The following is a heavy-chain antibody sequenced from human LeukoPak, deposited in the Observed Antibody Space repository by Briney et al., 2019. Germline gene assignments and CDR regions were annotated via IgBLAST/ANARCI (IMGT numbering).Heavy chain of an antibody. CDR3: NSGSRRVVLPAAIPRWSRGMVV. CDR2: IRSKANSYAT. Sequence: PGGSLRLSCAASGFTFSGSAMHWVRQASGKGLEWVGRIRSKANSYATAYAASVKGRFTISRDDSKNTAYLQMNSLKTEDTAVYYCNSGSRRVVLPAAIPRWSRGMVVWGQGTTVTVSS. J-gene: IGHJ6*01. CDR1: GFTFSGSA. D-gene: IGHD2-2*01. V-gene: IGHV3-73*01.